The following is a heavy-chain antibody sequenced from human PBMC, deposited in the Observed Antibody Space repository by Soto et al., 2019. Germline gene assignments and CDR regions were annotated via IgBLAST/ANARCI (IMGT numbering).Heavy chain of an antibody. CDR2: IDPGDSSS. V-gene: IGHV5-10-1*01. CDR1: GYTFFSFW. CDR3: ARRYCSRAECSSES. J-gene: IGHJ5*02. Sequence: GESLKISFHFSGYTFFSFWIVLGLQVPGKGLDWVGRIDPGDSSSTYSPTFQGHVTISADRSTRSAYLQWRSLRASDTAIYFCARRYCSRAECSSESWGQGSLVTVSS. D-gene: IGHD2-2*01.